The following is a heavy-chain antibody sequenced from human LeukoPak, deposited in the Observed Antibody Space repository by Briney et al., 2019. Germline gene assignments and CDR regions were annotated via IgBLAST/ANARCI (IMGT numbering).Heavy chain of an antibody. J-gene: IGHJ4*02. V-gene: IGHV3-48*01. Sequence: GGSLRLSCAASGFTFSSYSMNWVRQAPGKGLEWVSYISSSSSTIYYADSVKGRFTISRDNSKNTLYLQMNSLRAEDTAVYYCAKDLSSWVWFGELLGDWGQGTLVTVSS. CDR2: ISSSSSTI. D-gene: IGHD3-10*01. CDR1: GFTFSSYS. CDR3: AKDLSSWVWFGELLGD.